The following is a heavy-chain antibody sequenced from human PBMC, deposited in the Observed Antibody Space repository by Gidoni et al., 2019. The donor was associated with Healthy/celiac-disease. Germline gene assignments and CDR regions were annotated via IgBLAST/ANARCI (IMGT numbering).Heavy chain of an antibody. CDR2: IFSNDEK. CDR1: GFSLGNARMG. V-gene: IGHV2-26*01. D-gene: IGHD3-16*01. CDR3: ARIIDYVWGSYSGVPQIDY. J-gene: IGHJ4*02. Sequence: QVTLKESGPVLVKPTETLTLTCTVSGFSLGNARMGVSWIRQPPGKALEWLAHIFSNDEKSYSPALKSRLTSSKDTSKSQLVLTMTNMDPVDTATYYCARIIDYVWGSYSGVPQIDYGGQGTLVTVSS.